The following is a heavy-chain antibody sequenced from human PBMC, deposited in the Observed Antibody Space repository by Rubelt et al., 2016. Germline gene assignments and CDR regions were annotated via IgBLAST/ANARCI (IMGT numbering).Heavy chain of an antibody. D-gene: IGHD3-22*01. CDR2: IYYSGST. Sequence: VSGGSISSSSYYWGWIRQPPGKGLEWIGSIYYSGSTNYNPSLKSRVTISVDTSKNQFSLKLSSVTAADTAVYYCARERYDSSGYFIRKPKAYYLDYWGQGTLVTVSS. J-gene: IGHJ4*02. CDR1: GGSISSSSYY. CDR3: ARERYDSSGYFIRKPKAYYLDY. V-gene: IGHV4-39*07.